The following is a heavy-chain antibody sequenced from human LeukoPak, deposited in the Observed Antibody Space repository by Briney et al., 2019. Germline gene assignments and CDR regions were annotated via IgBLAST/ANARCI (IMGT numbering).Heavy chain of an antibody. CDR1: GFTFSSYA. J-gene: IGHJ4*02. CDR2: ISGSGGST. D-gene: IGHD3-22*01. V-gene: IGHV3-23*01. CDR3: AKFTGYDSSGYVSFFDY. Sequence: GGSLRLSCAASGFTFSSYAMSWVRQAPGKGLEWVSAISGSGGSTYYADSVKGRFTISRDNSKNTLYLQMNSLRAEDTAIYYCAKFTGYDSSGYVSFFDYWGQGTLVTVSS.